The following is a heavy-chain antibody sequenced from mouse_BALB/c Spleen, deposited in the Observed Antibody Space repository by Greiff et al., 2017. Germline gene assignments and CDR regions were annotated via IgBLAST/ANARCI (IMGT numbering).Heavy chain of an antibody. CDR3: ARSDYRYPWFAY. CDR2: IDPANGNT. Sequence: VQLQQSGAELVKPGASVKLSCTASGFNIKDTYMHWVKQRPEQGLEWIGRIDPANGNTKYDPKFQGKATITADTSSNTAYLQLSSLTSEDTAVYYCARSDYRYPWFAYWGQGTLVTVSA. CDR1: GFNIKDTY. V-gene: IGHV14-3*02. D-gene: IGHD2-14*01. J-gene: IGHJ3*01.